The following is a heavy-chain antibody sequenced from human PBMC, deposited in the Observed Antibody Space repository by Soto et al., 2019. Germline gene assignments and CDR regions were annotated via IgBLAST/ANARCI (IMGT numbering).Heavy chain of an antibody. J-gene: IGHJ4*02. CDR1: GYRFTTYY. CDR2: IDPRSGGT. D-gene: IGHD3-10*01. Sequence: GASVKVYCKVSGYRFTTYYIHWVRQAPGQGLELMGWIDPRSGGTVYEQKFQGRVTMTRDTSISTVYMDLSGLTSDDTALYYCATDDYGIFPYWGQGSLVTVSS. V-gene: IGHV1-2*02. CDR3: ATDDYGIFPY.